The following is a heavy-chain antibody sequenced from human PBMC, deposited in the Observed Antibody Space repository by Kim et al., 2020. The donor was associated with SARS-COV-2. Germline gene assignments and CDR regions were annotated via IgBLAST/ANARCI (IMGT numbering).Heavy chain of an antibody. CDR1: GFTFSGYG. CDR3: VRDGITGTTEAFDI. Sequence: GGSLRLSCAASGFTFSGYGMHWVRQAPGKGLEWVAVIWNDGSNKNYADSVKGLFTISRDNSENTLYLQINSLRAEDTAVYYCVRDGITGTTEAFDIWGQGTMVTVSS. V-gene: IGHV3-33*01. CDR2: IWNDGSNK. J-gene: IGHJ3*02. D-gene: IGHD1-7*01.